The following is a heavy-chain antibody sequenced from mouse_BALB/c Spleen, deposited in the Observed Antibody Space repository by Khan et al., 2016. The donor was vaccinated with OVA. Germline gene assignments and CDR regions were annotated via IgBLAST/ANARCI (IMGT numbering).Heavy chain of an antibody. CDR2: IDPSTGYT. CDR1: GYTFTTYW. Sequence: QVQLKESGAELAKPGASVKMSCKASGYTFTTYWMHWVKQRPGQGLEWIGYIDPSTGYTEYNQKFKDKATLTTDKSSSTAYMQLSSLTSEDSAVYCCARRGLDGIVAYWGQGTLVTVSA. J-gene: IGHJ3*01. V-gene: IGHV1-7*01. D-gene: IGHD2-1*01. CDR3: ARRGLDGIVAY.